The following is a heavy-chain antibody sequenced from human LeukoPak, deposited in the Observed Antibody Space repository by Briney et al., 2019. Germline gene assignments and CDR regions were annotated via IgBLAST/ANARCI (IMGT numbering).Heavy chain of an antibody. Sequence: GESLKISCKGSGYSSTSYWIGWVRQMPGKGLEWMGIIYPGDSDTRYSPSFQGQVTISADKSISTAYLQWSSLKASDTAMYYCARVWNRRILTGYLGYWGQGTLVTVSS. V-gene: IGHV5-51*01. CDR2: IYPGDSDT. J-gene: IGHJ4*02. D-gene: IGHD3-9*01. CDR3: ARVWNRRILTGYLGY. CDR1: GYSSTSYW.